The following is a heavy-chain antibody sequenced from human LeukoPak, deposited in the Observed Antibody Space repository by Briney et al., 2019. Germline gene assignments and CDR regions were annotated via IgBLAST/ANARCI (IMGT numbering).Heavy chain of an antibody. J-gene: IGHJ4*02. CDR2: VDPEDGET. CDR3: ASFAMVKYDY. Sequence: ASVKVSCKVSGYTFTDYYMHWVQQAPGKGLEWMGLVDPEDGETIYAEKFQGRVTITADKSTSTAYMELSSLRSEDTAVYYCASFAMVKYDYWGQGTLVTVSS. CDR1: GYTFTDYY. D-gene: IGHD5-18*01. V-gene: IGHV1-69-2*01.